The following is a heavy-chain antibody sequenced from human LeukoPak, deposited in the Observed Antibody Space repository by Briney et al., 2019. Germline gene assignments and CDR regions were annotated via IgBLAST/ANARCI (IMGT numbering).Heavy chain of an antibody. V-gene: IGHV1-69*13. CDR1: GGTFSSYA. J-gene: IGHJ3*02. CDR2: IIPIFGTA. D-gene: IGHD1-20*01. Sequence: SSVKVSCKASGGTFSSYAISWVRQAPGQGLEWMGGIIPIFGTANYAQKFQGRVTITADESTSTAYMELSSLRSEDTAVYYCPRDWSSPLTSDAFDIWGQGTMVTVSS. CDR3: PRDWSSPLTSDAFDI.